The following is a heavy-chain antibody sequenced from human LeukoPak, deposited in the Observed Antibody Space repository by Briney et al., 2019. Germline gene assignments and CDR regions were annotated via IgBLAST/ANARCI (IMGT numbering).Heavy chain of an antibody. D-gene: IGHD3-22*01. CDR3: ARVDGNYYDSSGPSDY. CDR2: ITGSGGST. Sequence: PGGSLRLSCAASGFTFSSYAMSWVRLAPGKGLEWISAITGSGGSTYYADSVKGRFTISRDNAKNSLYLQMNSLRAEDTAVYYCARVDGNYYDSSGPSDYWGQGTLVTVSS. V-gene: IGHV3-23*01. J-gene: IGHJ4*02. CDR1: GFTFSSYA.